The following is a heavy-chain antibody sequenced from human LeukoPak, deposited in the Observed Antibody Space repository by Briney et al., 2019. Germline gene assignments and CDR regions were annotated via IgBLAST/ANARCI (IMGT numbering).Heavy chain of an antibody. CDR3: ARAEGGYSYAPPHY. V-gene: IGHV1-69*13. J-gene: IGHJ4*02. D-gene: IGHD5-18*01. CDR2: FILIFGPA. Sequence: ASVKVSCKASGGTFSSYAISWVRQAPGQGLGVMGGFILIFGPANYAQQFQGRVTFTADESTSRAYMELSSLRSQDTAVYYCARAEGGYSYAPPHYWGQGTLVTVSS. CDR1: GGTFSSYA.